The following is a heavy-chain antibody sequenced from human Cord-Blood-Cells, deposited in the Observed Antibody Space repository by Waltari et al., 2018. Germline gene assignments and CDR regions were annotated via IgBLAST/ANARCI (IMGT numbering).Heavy chain of an antibody. Sequence: EVQLVQSGAEVKKPGESLKISCKGSGYSFTSYWMGWVRQMPGKGLEWMGIIYPGDSDTRYSPSFQGQVTISADKSISTAYLQWSSLKASDTAMYYCARLFRYNWNDLRGAFDIWGQGTMVTVSS. CDR3: ARLFRYNWNDLRGAFDI. CDR2: IYPGDSDT. D-gene: IGHD1-1*01. J-gene: IGHJ3*02. CDR1: GYSFTSYW. V-gene: IGHV5-51*01.